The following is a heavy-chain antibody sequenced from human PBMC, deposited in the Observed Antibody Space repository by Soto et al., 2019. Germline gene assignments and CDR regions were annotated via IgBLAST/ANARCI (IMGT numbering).Heavy chain of an antibody. D-gene: IGHD2-2*01. Sequence: ASVKVSCKASGSTFTSYDINWVRQATGQGLEWMGWMNPNSGNTGYAQKFQGRVTMTRNTSISTAYMELSSLRSEDTAVYYCARARLCRGYYYGMDVWGQGTTVTVSS. CDR1: GSTFTSYD. V-gene: IGHV1-8*01. J-gene: IGHJ6*02. CDR2: MNPNSGNT. CDR3: ARARLCRGYYYGMDV.